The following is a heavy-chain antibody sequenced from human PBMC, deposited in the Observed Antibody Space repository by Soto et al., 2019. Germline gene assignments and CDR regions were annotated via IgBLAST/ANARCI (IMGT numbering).Heavy chain of an antibody. D-gene: IGHD2-15*01. CDR2: IDHSGST. V-gene: IGHV4-34*01. J-gene: IGHJ6*02. CDR1: GGSFSAYY. Sequence: PSETLSLTCAVSGGSFSAYYWTWIRQPPGRGLEWIGEIDHSGSTNYNPSPEGRVTMSIDTAKNRFSLNVTSVTAADTAVYYCVRGLRYSGMDVWGQGTTVTVSS. CDR3: VRGLRYSGMDV.